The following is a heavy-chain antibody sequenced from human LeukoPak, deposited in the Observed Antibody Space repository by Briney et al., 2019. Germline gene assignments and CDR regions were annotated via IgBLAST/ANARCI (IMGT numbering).Heavy chain of an antibody. D-gene: IGHD6-13*01. CDR2: ISSSSGYI. J-gene: IGHJ6*02. V-gene: IGHV3-21*01. CDR1: GFTFSSYS. CDR3: ARDADSSSWSMYYYYGMDV. Sequence: GGSLRLSCAASGFTFSSYSMNWVRQAPGKGLEWVSSISSSSGYIYYADSVKGRFTISRDNAKNSLYLQMNSLRAEDTAVYYCARDADSSSWSMYYYYGMDVWGQGTTVTVSS.